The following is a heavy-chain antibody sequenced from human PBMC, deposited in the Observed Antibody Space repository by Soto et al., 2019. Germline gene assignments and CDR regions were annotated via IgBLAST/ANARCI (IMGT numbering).Heavy chain of an antibody. V-gene: IGHV1-69*01. D-gene: IGHD1-26*01. Sequence: QVQLVQSAAEVKEPGSSVKISCKAPGDTLINYSFSWMRQAPGQGLEWIGGIVPTSGGPNSADKFHDRLTITADRSRATVTMQLSSLTSDDTAVYYCARVGIRPIPAYLGGGYHFQGLDVWGQGTKITVS. CDR1: GDTLINYS. CDR3: ARVGIRPIPAYLGGGYHFQGLDV. J-gene: IGHJ6*02. CDR2: IVPTSGGP.